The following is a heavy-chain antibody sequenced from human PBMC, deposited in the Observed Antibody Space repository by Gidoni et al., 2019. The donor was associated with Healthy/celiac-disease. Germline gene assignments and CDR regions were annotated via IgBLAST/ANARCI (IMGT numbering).Heavy chain of an antibody. Sequence: VQLVASGGGVVQPGRSLSLSCAASGFTFSSYGMHWVRQAPGKGLEWVAVIWYDGSNKYYADSGKGRFTISRDNSKNTLYLQMNSLRAEDTAVYYCARGAGIAAAYYPNLDYWGQGTLVTVSS. CDR3: ARGAGIAAAYYPNLDY. D-gene: IGHD6-13*01. J-gene: IGHJ4*02. V-gene: IGHV3-33*01. CDR2: IWYDGSNK. CDR1: GFTFSSYG.